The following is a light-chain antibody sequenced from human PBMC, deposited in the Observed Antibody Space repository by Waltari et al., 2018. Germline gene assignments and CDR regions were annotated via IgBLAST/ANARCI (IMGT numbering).Light chain of an antibody. J-gene: IGKJ4*01. CDR3: QQYNAVPLI. CDR1: PGIVNF. CDR2: TAS. Sequence: IQLTQSPSSLAASVGDRVTITCRARPGIVNFLPWYQQKPGKVPRLLISTASTVQSGVPPRFSGSGSGTEFTITIAGLQPEDFATYYCQQYNAVPLIFGGGTKVEIK. V-gene: IGKV1-27*01.